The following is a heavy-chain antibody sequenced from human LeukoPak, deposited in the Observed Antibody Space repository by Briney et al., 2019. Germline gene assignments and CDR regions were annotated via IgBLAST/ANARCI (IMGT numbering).Heavy chain of an antibody. CDR3: AKDLTPSYYYYGMDV. V-gene: IGHV3-23*01. J-gene: IGHJ6*02. CDR2: VRDSGGST. CDR1: GFDFSSYA. Sequence: GGSLRLSCAASGFDFSSYAMSWVRQAPGKGLEWVSGVRDSGGSTYYADSVKGRFTISRDNSKNTLYLQMNSLRAEDTAVYYCAKDLTPSYYYYGMDVWGQGTTVTVSS.